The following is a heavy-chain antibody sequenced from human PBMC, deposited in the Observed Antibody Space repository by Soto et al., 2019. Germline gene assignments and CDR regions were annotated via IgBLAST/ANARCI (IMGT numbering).Heavy chain of an antibody. CDR2: IWYDGSNK. J-gene: IGHJ4*02. CDR3: ARGGRDRGVTDY. D-gene: IGHD3-10*01. Sequence: PGGSLRLSCAASGFTFSSYGMHWVRQAPGKGLEWVAVIWYDGSNKYYADSVKGRFTISRDNSKNTLYLQMNSLRAEDTAVYYCARGGRDRGVTDYWGQGTLVTVSS. V-gene: IGHV3-33*01. CDR1: GFTFSSYG.